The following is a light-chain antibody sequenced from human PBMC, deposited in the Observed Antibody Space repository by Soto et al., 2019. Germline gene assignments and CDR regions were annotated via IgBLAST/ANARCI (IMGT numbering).Light chain of an antibody. CDR1: QSISSW. Sequence: DIHMPQSPSTLFASVGVRVTITCRASQSISSWLAWYQQKKGKAPKLLISDASSLESGVPSRFSGSGYRTEFNLPISRLQTADFATYYCQQYNSYSRTFGQGTKVDIK. J-gene: IGKJ1*01. CDR3: QQYNSYSRT. V-gene: IGKV1-5*01. CDR2: DAS.